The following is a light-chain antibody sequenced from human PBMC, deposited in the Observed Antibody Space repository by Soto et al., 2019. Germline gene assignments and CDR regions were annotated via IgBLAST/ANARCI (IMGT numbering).Light chain of an antibody. J-gene: IGLJ1*01. Sequence: QSVLTQPPSASGTPGQRVTISCSGSSSNLGTNYVYWYQQLPGTAPKLLIYRNNQRPSGVSNRFSGSKSGSTASLTISGLQAEDEADYYCSSYTSSSSYVFGSGTKVTVL. V-gene: IGLV1-47*01. CDR2: RNN. CDR1: SSNLGTNY. CDR3: SSYTSSSSYV.